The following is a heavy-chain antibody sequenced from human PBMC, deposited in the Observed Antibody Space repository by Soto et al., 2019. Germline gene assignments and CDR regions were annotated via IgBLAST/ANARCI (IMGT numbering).Heavy chain of an antibody. J-gene: IGHJ6*02. CDR2: ISYDGSNK. CDR1: GFTFSSYG. D-gene: IGHD2-2*01. V-gene: IGHV3-30*18. CDR3: ANGPAIVLVPAAMTYYYGMDV. Sequence: QVQLVESGGGVVQPGRSLRLSCAASGFTFSSYGMHWVRQAPGKGLEWVAVISYDGSNKYDAESVKGRFTISRDNSKTTLYLQMNSLRAEDTAVYYCANGPAIVLVPAAMTYYYGMDVWCQGTTVTVSS.